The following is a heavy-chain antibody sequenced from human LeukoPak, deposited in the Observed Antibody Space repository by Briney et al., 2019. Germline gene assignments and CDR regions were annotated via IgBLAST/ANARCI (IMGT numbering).Heavy chain of an antibody. D-gene: IGHD6-19*01. Sequence: SETLSLTCAVSGYSISSGYYWGWIRQPPGKRLEWLGYIYNIGGTNYNPSLKSRVSISVDTSKNQFSLMLTSVTAADTAVYYCAREAVAGTLDYWGQGALVTVSS. CDR2: IYNIGGT. V-gene: IGHV4-61*01. CDR1: GYSISSGYY. CDR3: AREAVAGTLDY. J-gene: IGHJ4*02.